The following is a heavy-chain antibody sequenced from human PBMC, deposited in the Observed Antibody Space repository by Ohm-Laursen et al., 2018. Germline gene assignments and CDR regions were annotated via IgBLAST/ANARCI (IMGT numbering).Heavy chain of an antibody. Sequence: SLRLSCAASGFTFSSYAMNWVRQAPGKGLEWVSGISGSGSRTYYADSVKGRFTISRDNSKNTVHLQMNSLRAEDTAVYYCARVSRGTLQSPWGQGTLVTVSS. CDR1: GFTFSSYA. CDR3: ARVSRGTLQSP. J-gene: IGHJ5*02. V-gene: IGHV3-23*01. D-gene: IGHD5-24*01. CDR2: ISGSGSRT.